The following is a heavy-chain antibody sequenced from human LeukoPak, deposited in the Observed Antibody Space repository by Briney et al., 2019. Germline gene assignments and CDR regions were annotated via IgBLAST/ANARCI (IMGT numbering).Heavy chain of an antibody. V-gene: IGHV1-18*01. CDR1: GYTFTSYD. D-gene: IGHD3-22*01. CDR2: ISAYNGNT. J-gene: IGHJ4*02. Sequence: ASVKVSCKASGYTFTSYDINWVRQATGQGLEWMGWISAYNGNTNYAQKLQGRVTMTTDTSTSTAYMELRSLRSDDTAVYYCARDYYYDSSGQHDYWGQGTLVTVSS. CDR3: ARDYYYDSSGQHDY.